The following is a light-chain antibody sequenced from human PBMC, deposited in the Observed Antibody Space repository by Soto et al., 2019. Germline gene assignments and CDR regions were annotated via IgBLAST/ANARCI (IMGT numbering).Light chain of an antibody. J-gene: IGLJ3*02. CDR2: SDN. CDR1: SSNIGSNT. Sequence: QLVLTQPPSASGTPGQRVTISCSGSSSNIGSNTVNWYQQLPGTAPKLLIYSDNQRPSGVPDRFSGSKSGTSASLAISGLRSEDEADYYCAAWDDSLNGSNWVFGGGTKLTVL. V-gene: IGLV1-44*01. CDR3: AAWDDSLNGSNWV.